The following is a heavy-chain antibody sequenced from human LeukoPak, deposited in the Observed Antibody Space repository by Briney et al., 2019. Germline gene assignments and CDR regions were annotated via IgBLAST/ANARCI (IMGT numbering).Heavy chain of an antibody. Sequence: GGSLRRSCAASGFTFSSYWMHWVRQAPGKGLVWVSRINSEGSSTSYADSVKGRFTISRDNAKNTLYLQMNSLRAEDTAVYFCAREMKVFGTDRGAFDIWGQGTMVTVSS. D-gene: IGHD3-10*02. V-gene: IGHV3-74*01. J-gene: IGHJ3*02. CDR3: AREMKVFGTDRGAFDI. CDR1: GFTFSSYW. CDR2: INSEGSST.